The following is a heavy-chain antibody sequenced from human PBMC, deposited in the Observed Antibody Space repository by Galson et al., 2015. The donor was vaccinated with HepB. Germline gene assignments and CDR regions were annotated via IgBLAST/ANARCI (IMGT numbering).Heavy chain of an antibody. CDR3: AKVSRIAARPGYFDY. CDR1: GFTFSSYG. Sequence: SLRLSCAASGFTFSSYGMHWVRQAPGKGLEWVAVISYDGSNKYYADSVKGRFTISRDNSKNTLYLQMNSLRAEDTAVYYCAKVSRIAARPGYFDYWGQGTLVTVSS. J-gene: IGHJ4*02. D-gene: IGHD6-6*01. V-gene: IGHV3-30*18. CDR2: ISYDGSNK.